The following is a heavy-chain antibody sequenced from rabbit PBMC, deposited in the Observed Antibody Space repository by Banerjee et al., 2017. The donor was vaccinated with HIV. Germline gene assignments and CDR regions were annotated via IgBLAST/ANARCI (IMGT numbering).Heavy chain of an antibody. CDR1: GFTLSSYW. CDR2: IYADSSGST. D-gene: IGHD6-1*01. J-gene: IGHJ4*01. CDR3: ARGDAAAGYADL. V-gene: IGHV1S40*01. Sequence: QSLEESGGDLVKPGASLTLTCTASGFTLSSYWMCWVRQAPGKGLEWIACIYADSSGSTFYASWAKGRFTISKTSSTTVTLQMTSLTAADTATYFCARGDAAAGYADLWGQGTLVTVS.